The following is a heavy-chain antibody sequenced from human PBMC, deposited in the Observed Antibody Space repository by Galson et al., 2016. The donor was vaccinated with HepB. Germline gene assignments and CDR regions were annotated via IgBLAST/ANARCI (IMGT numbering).Heavy chain of an antibody. J-gene: IGHJ3*02. CDR1: GFRFSEHY. CDR2: TRKKVNSYTT. Sequence: SLRLSCAASGFRFSEHYMDWVRQAPGKGLEWVGRTRKKVNSYTTEYAASVKGRFTISRDDSKNSLYLQMNSLKTEDTALYYCARPSGKYSGGFYIWGQGTMVTVSS. CDR3: ARPSGKYSGGFYI. V-gene: IGHV3-72*01. D-gene: IGHD2/OR15-2a*01.